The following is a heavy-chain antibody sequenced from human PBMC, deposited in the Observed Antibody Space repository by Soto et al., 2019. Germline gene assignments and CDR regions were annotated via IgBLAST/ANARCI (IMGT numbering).Heavy chain of an antibody. J-gene: IGHJ4*02. CDR1: GGSFSGYY. CDR3: ARGSRYNY. V-gene: IGHV4-34*01. D-gene: IGHD1-20*01. Sequence: QVQLQQWGAGLLKPSETLSLTCAVYGGSFSGYYWSWIRQPPGKGLEWIGEINHSGSTNYNPSLKSRFTISVDTSKHQFSMKLRSVTAADTAVYYCARGSRYNYWGQGTLVTVSS. CDR2: INHSGST.